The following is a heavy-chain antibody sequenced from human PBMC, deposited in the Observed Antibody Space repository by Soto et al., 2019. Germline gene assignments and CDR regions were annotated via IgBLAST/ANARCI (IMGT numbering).Heavy chain of an antibody. V-gene: IGHV4-31*03. J-gene: IGHJ4*02. CDR2: IYYSGST. Sequence: LSLTCTVSGGSISSGGYYWSWIRQHPGKGLEWIGYIYYSGSTYYNPSLKSRVTISVDTSKNQFSLKLSSVTAADTAVYYCARDPQGSGSFDYWGQGTLVTVSS. CDR1: GGSISSGGYY. D-gene: IGHD3-22*01. CDR3: ARDPQGSGSFDY.